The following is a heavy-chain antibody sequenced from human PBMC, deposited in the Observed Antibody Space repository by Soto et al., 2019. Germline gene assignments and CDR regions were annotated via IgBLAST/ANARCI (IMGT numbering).Heavy chain of an antibody. CDR1: GFTFSSYA. J-gene: IGHJ4*02. V-gene: IGHV3-30-3*01. CDR2: ISYDGSNK. Sequence: QVQLVESGGGVVQPGRSLRLSCAASGFTFSSYAMHWVRQAPGKGLEWVAVISYDGSNKYYADSVKGRFTISRDNSKNTLYLQMNSLRAEDTAVYYCARDSHVLRVVEWLFDYWGQGTLVTVSS. CDR3: ARDSHVLRVVEWLFDY. D-gene: IGHD3-3*01.